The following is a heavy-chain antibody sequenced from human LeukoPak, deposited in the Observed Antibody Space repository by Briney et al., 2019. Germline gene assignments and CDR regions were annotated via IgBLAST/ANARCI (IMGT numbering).Heavy chain of an antibody. Sequence: GRSLRLSCVASGFAFSSYEMSWVRQAPGKGLEWVSFISGDGRAIHYADSVRGRFTISADNARNSVFLQMNSLRAEDTAVYYCATSLSGWFGPSAYYCGQGTLVTVSS. D-gene: IGHD6-19*01. CDR3: ATSLSGWFGPSAYY. CDR1: GFAFSSYE. J-gene: IGHJ4*02. CDR2: ISGDGRAI. V-gene: IGHV3-48*03.